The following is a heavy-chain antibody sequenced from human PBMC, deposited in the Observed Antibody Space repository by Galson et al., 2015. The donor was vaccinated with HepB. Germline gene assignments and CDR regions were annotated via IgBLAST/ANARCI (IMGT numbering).Heavy chain of an antibody. J-gene: IGHJ3*02. CDR1: GFTFSSYW. D-gene: IGHD3-10*01. CDR3: ARAPYYGSGSRLFDI. Sequence: SLRLSCAASGFTFSSYWMHWVRQAPGKGLVWVSRINSDGSSTSYADSVKGRFTICRDNAKNTLYLQMNSLRAEDTAVYYCARAPYYGSGSRLFDIWGQGTMVTVSS. V-gene: IGHV3-74*01. CDR2: INSDGSST.